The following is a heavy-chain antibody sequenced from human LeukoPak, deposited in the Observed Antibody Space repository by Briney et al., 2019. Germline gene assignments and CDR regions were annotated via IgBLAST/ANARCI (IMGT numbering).Heavy chain of an antibody. CDR1: GYIFTSYD. J-gene: IGHJ6*03. Sequence: ASVKVSCKASGYIFTSYDINWVRQAPGQGLEWMGWISAYNGNTKYAQKIQGRVTMTTDTSTSTAYMELRSLRSDDTAVYYCARGGAIPPTVTTPFYYYYMDVWGKGTTVTISS. V-gene: IGHV1-18*01. D-gene: IGHD4-17*01. CDR3: ARGGAIPPTVTTPFYYYYMDV. CDR2: ISAYNGNT.